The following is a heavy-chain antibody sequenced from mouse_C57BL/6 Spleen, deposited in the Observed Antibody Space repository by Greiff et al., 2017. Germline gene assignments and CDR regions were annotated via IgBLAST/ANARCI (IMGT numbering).Heavy chain of an antibody. D-gene: IGHD1-1*01. V-gene: IGHV5-4*01. Sequence: DVQLVESGGGLVKPGGSLKLSCAASGFTFSSYAMSWVRQTPEKRLEWVATISDGGSYTYYPDNVKGRFTISRDNAKNNLYLQMSHLKSEDTAMYYCAREPYYGSYWYFDVWGTGTTVTVSS. CDR3: AREPYYGSYWYFDV. J-gene: IGHJ1*03. CDR1: GFTFSSYA. CDR2: ISDGGSYT.